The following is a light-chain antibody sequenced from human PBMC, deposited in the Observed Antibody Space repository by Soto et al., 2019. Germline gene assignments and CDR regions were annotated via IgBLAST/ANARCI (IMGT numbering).Light chain of an antibody. J-gene: IGLJ3*02. CDR1: SSDVGGYNY. V-gene: IGLV2-8*01. CDR3: SSFAGSNNLRM. CDR2: EVN. Sequence: QSVLTQPPSASGSPGQSVTISCSGTSSDVGGYNYVSWYQQHPGKAPKLMIYEVNKRPPGVPDRFSGSKSGNTASLTVSGLQTEDEADYYCSSFAGSNNLRMFGGGTKLTVL.